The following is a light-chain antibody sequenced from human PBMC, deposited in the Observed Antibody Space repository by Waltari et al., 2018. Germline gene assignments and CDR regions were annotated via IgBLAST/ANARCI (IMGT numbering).Light chain of an antibody. J-gene: IGKJ2*01. Sequence: EVVMTHSPATLAVSPGERATLSCRASQSVRSSLDWYQQKPGQAPRLLLYGASTRATGIPYRLSGSGSGTEFTLTISSLQSEDFAIYYCQQYNNWPPYTFGQGTKLEIK. CDR1: QSVRSS. V-gene: IGKV3D-15*01. CDR2: GAS. CDR3: QQYNNWPPYT.